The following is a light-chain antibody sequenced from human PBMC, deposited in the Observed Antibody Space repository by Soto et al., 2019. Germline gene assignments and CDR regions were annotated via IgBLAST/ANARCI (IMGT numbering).Light chain of an antibody. J-gene: IGKJ4*01. CDR2: GAS. Sequence: EIVLTQSPGTLSLSPGERATLSCRASQSVGRNYLAWYQQKPGQAPRLLIHGASSRATGIPDRFSGSGSGTDFILTISSLEPEDFAVYYCQQYASSPLTFGGGTKVEIK. CDR1: QSVGRNY. V-gene: IGKV3-20*01. CDR3: QQYASSPLT.